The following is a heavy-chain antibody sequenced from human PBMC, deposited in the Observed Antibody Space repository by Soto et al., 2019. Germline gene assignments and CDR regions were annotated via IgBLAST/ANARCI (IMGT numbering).Heavy chain of an antibody. CDR3: ATDDTVMVGADSAFDI. J-gene: IGHJ3*02. CDR2: IIPIFNTS. Sequence: QVQLVQSGADVKKPGSSVRVSCKASGGSFNSHSFSWVRQAPGQGLEWVGTIIPIFNTSTYAERFQGSVTITADASTSTAYMDLSSLTSEDSAVYYCATDDTVMVGADSAFDIWGQGTMVTVSS. CDR1: GGSFNSHS. D-gene: IGHD4-17*01. V-gene: IGHV1-69*18.